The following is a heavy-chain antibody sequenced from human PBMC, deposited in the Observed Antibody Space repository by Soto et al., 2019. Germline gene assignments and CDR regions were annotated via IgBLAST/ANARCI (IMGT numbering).Heavy chain of an antibody. D-gene: IGHD3-10*01. CDR2: ISGSGGST. CDR1: GFTFSSYA. CDR3: AKDFLPYYGSGSYSFDY. Sequence: GGSLRLSCAASGFTFSSYAMSWVRQAPGKGLEWVSAISGSGGSTYYADSVKGRFTISRDNSKNTLYLQMNSLRAEDTAVYYCAKDFLPYYGSGSYSFDYWGQGTLVTVS. J-gene: IGHJ4*02. V-gene: IGHV3-23*01.